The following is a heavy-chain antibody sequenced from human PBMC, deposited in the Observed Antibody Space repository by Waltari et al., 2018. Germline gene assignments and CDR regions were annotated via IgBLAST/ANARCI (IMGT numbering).Heavy chain of an antibody. CDR3: AKDITYYGSGSYVFDY. V-gene: IGHV3-9*01. CDR1: GFPFDDYA. CDR2: ISWNSGSI. J-gene: IGHJ4*02. D-gene: IGHD3-10*01. Sequence: EVQLVESGGGLVQPGRSLRLSCAASGFPFDDYAMHWFRQAPGKGLEWVSGISWNSGSIGYADSVKGRFTISRDNAKNSLYLQMNSLRAEDTALYYCAKDITYYGSGSYVFDYWGQGTLVTVSS.